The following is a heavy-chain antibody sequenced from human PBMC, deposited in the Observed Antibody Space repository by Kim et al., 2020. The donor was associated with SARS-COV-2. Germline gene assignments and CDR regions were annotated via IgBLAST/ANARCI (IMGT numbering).Heavy chain of an antibody. J-gene: IGHJ6*02. CDR2: INPSGGST. CDR1: GYTFTSYY. CDR3: ARDLVGCSGGSCYFRMDV. V-gene: IGHV1-46*01. D-gene: IGHD2-15*01. Sequence: ASVNVSCKASGYTFTSYYMHWVRQAPGQGLEWMGIINPSGGSTSYAQKFQGRVTMTRDTSTSTVYMELSSLRSEDTAVYYCARDLVGCSGGSCYFRMDVWGQGTTVTVSS.